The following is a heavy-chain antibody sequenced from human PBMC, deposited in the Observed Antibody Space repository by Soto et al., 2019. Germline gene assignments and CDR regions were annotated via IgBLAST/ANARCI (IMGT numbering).Heavy chain of an antibody. Sequence: QVQLMQSGAEVKKPGASVKVSCKASGDTFTDYYIHWVRQAPGQGLEWMGTVNPSGGHTTYAQHFLGRVTMTRATSTSTLYMELNSLTSDDTAIYYCARGGHVVVVTAALDYWGQGTLVTVSS. D-gene: IGHD2-21*02. CDR1: GDTFTDYY. CDR2: VNPSGGHT. CDR3: ARGGHVVVVTAALDY. J-gene: IGHJ4*02. V-gene: IGHV1-46*01.